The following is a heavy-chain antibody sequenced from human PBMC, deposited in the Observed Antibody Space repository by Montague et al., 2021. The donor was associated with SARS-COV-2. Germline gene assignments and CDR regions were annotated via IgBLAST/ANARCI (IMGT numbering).Heavy chain of an antibody. J-gene: IGHJ2*01. Sequence: SLRLSCAASGFASNNFAMSWVRQAPGKGLEWVSSIFGSAAGTYYGDSVKGRFTISRDNSKNTLYLQMNSLRAEDTAKYYCAKQPGAGAVVYWYFDLWGRGTVVSVSS. V-gene: IGHV3-23*01. D-gene: IGHD6-19*01. CDR1: GFASNNFA. CDR3: AKQPGAGAVVYWYFDL. CDR2: IFGSAAGT.